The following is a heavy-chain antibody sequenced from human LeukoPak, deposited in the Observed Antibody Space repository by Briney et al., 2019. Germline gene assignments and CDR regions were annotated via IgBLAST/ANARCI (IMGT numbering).Heavy chain of an antibody. D-gene: IGHD1-7*01. Sequence: ASVKVSCKASGYTFTGYYMHWVRQAPGQGLEWMGWINPDSGGTNYAQKFQGWVTMTRDTSISTAYMELSSLRSDDTAVYYCARQGNYLALYGMDVWGQGTTVTVSS. J-gene: IGHJ6*02. CDR3: ARQGNYLALYGMDV. CDR1: GYTFTGYY. CDR2: INPDSGGT. V-gene: IGHV1-2*04.